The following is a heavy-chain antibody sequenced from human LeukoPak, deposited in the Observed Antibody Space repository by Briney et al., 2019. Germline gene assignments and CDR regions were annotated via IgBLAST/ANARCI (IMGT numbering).Heavy chain of an antibody. CDR2: INHSGST. V-gene: IGHV4-34*01. Sequence: PSETLSLTCAVYGGSFSGYYWSWIRQPPGKGLEWFGEINHSGSTNDHPSLKSRVTISVDTSKNQFSLKLSSVTAADTAVYYCARIGHEDYYFDYWGQGTLVTVSS. CDR3: ARIGHEDYYFDY. CDR1: GGSFSGYY. J-gene: IGHJ4*02.